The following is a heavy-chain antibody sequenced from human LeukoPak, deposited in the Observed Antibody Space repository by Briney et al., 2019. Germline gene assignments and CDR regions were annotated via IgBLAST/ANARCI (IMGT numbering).Heavy chain of an antibody. CDR3: ARVAGSWSAPFVY. Sequence: SETLSLTCTVSGGSISSYYWSWIRQPPGKGLEWIGYIYYSGSTNYNPSLKSRVTISVDTSKNQFSLKLSSVTAADTAVYYCARVAGSWSAPFVYWGQGTLVTVSS. V-gene: IGHV4-59*01. J-gene: IGHJ4*02. D-gene: IGHD6-13*01. CDR1: GGSISSYY. CDR2: IYYSGST.